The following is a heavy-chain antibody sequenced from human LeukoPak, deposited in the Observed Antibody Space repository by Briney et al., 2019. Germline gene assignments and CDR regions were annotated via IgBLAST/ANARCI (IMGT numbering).Heavy chain of an antibody. CDR2: LYSGGTT. CDR1: GFSVSTNY. D-gene: IGHD3-10*01. V-gene: IGHV3-53*01. J-gene: IGHJ4*02. CDR3: AKGIWFGELYFDY. Sequence: GGSLRLSCAASGFSVSTNYMSWVRQAPGKGLEWVSVLYSGGTTHYADSVKGRFTISRDNSKNTLYLQMNSLRAEDTAVYYCAKGIWFGELYFDYWGQGTLVTVSS.